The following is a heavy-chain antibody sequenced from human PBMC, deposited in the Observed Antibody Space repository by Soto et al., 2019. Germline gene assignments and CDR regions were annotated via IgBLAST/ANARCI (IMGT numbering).Heavy chain of an antibody. CDR2: IDYNEINQ. V-gene: IGHV3-33*01. D-gene: IGHD2-2*01. Sequence: GGSLRLSCVASGFTFSNYGIHRVRQAPGKGLEWVAGIDYNEINQYYIDPVKGRFTISSDQSKNTLYLQMNSLRAEYTAVYYCARDFCPVPTCYDLWGQGVLVTVSS. CDR3: ARDFCPVPTCYDL. CDR1: GFTFSNYG. J-gene: IGHJ4*02.